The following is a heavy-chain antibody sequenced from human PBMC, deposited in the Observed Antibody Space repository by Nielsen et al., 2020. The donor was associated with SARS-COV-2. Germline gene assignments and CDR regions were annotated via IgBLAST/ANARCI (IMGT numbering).Heavy chain of an antibody. J-gene: IGHJ3*02. V-gene: IGHV3-21*04. Sequence: GSLKISCAASGFPFSSFSVTWVRQAPGKGLEWVSSISTTGSYIYYADSVKGRFTISRDNSKNTLYLQMNSLRAEDTAVYYCAGVLWFGDAFDIWGQGTMVTVSS. CDR1: GFPFSSFS. CDR3: AGVLWFGDAFDI. CDR2: ISTTGSYI. D-gene: IGHD3-10*01.